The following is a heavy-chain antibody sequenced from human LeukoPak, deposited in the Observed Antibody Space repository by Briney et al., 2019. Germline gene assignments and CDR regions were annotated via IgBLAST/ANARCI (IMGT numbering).Heavy chain of an antibody. V-gene: IGHV4-4*07. CDR2: IHTSWTT. CDR1: GGSMSSYY. Sequence: PSETLSLTCTVSGGSMSSYYWSFIRQPAGKGLEWIGRIHTSWTTYYNPSLKSRVTTSVDTSRNQFSLRLTSVTAADTAVYYCARGDYYDGGGRNWFDPWGQGTLVTVSS. D-gene: IGHD3-16*01. CDR3: ARGDYYDGGGRNWFDP. J-gene: IGHJ5*02.